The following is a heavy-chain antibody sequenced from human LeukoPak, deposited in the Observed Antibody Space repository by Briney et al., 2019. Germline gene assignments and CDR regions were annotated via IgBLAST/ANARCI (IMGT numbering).Heavy chain of an antibody. CDR2: MNPNSGNT. CDR3: ARGSQVLRYFDWLGYYYYYMDV. Sequence: ASVKVSCKASGYTFTSYDINWVRQATGQGLEWMGWMNPNSGNTGYAQKFQGRVTMTRNTSISTAYMELSSLGSEDTAVYYCARGSQVLRYFDWLGYYYYYMDVWGKGTTVTISS. CDR1: GYTFTSYD. V-gene: IGHV1-8*01. D-gene: IGHD3-9*01. J-gene: IGHJ6*03.